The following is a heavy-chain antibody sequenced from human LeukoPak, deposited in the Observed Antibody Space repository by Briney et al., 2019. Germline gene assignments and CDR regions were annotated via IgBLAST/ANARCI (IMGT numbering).Heavy chain of an antibody. CDR3: AKDESTVNLGTFGY. V-gene: IGHV3-23*01. J-gene: IGHJ4*02. Sequence: GGSLRLSCEASGFTFNIYAMSWVRQAPGKGLEWVSTVSGSGGSTYYADSVKGRFTISRDNSKNTLYLQMNSLRAEDTAVYYCAKDESTVNLGTFGYWGQGTLVTVSS. CDR2: VSGSGGST. CDR1: GFTFNIYA. D-gene: IGHD4-11*01.